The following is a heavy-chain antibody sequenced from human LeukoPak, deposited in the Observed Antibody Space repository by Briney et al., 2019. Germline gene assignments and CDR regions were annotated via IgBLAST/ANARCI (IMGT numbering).Heavy chain of an antibody. CDR2: INPSGGST. Sequence: ASVKVSCKASGYTFTSYYMHWVRRAPGQGLEWMGIINPSGGSTSYAQKFQGRVTMTRDTSTSTVYMELSSLRSEDTAVYYCARDRSLVTAVSGSMSYWGQGTLVTVSS. J-gene: IGHJ4*02. CDR3: ARDRSLVTAVSGSMSY. V-gene: IGHV1-46*01. D-gene: IGHD6-19*01. CDR1: GYTFTSYY.